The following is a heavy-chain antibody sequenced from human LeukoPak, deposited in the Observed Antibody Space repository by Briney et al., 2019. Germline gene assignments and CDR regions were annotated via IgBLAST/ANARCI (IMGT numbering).Heavy chain of an antibody. D-gene: IGHD3-9*01. J-gene: IGHJ3*02. CDR3: ARDSGEYYDILTGYADAFDI. V-gene: IGHV1-18*01. CDR1: GYTFTSYG. Sequence: ASVKVSCKASGYTFTSYGISWVRQAPGQGLEWMGWINAYNGNTNYAQKLQGRVTMTTDTSTSTAYMELRSLRSDDTAVYYCARDSGEYYDILTGYADAFDIWGQGTTVTVSS. CDR2: INAYNGNT.